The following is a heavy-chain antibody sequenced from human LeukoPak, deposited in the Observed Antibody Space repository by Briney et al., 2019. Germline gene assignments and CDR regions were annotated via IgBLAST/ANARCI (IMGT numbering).Heavy chain of an antibody. J-gene: IGHJ3*02. CDR1: GGTLSSYA. V-gene: IGHV1-69*05. D-gene: IGHD1-7*01. CDR3: ARDSAGTTGLEAFDI. Sequence: ASVKVSCKASGGTLSSYAISWVRQAPGQGLEWMGGIIPIFGTANYTQKFQGRVTITTDESTSTAYMELSSLRSEDTAVYYCARDSAGTTGLEAFDIWGQGTMVTVSS. CDR2: IIPIFGTA.